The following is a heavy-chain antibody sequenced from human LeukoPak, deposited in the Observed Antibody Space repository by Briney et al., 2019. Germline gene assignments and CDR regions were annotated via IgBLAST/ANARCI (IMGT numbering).Heavy chain of an antibody. V-gene: IGHV1-2*02. CDR3: AKGATEGYYYYYGLDV. CDR1: GYTFTGYY. Sequence: ASVKVSCKASGYTFTGYYVHWVRQAPGQGLEWMGWINPKSGATTYAQKFQDRVTLTRDTSINTAYMDLSGLTSDDTAVFYCAKGATEGYYYYYGLDVWGQGTTVTVSS. CDR2: INPKSGAT. J-gene: IGHJ6*02.